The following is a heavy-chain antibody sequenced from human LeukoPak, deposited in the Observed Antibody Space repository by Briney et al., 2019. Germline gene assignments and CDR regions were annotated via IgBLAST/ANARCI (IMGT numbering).Heavy chain of an antibody. Sequence: SETLSLTCTVSGYSISSGYYWGWIRQPAGKGLEWIGRIYTSGSTNYNPSLKSRVTISVDTSKNQFSLKLSSVTAADTAVYYCAGGYYYGSGSPFDYWGQGTLVTVSS. CDR2: IYTSGST. CDR3: AGGYYYGSGSPFDY. V-gene: IGHV4-61*02. J-gene: IGHJ4*02. CDR1: GYSISSGYY. D-gene: IGHD3-10*01.